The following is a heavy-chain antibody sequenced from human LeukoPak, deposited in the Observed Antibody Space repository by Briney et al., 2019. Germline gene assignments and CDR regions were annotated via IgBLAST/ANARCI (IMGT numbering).Heavy chain of an antibody. CDR3: ARGGFDFWSGYSTDAFDI. D-gene: IGHD3-3*01. CDR2: INWNGGST. J-gene: IGHJ3*02. CDR1: GFIFRSYD. V-gene: IGHV3-20*01. Sequence: GGSLRLSCAASGFIFRSYDMHWVRQAPDKGLEWVSGINWNGGSTGYADSVKGRFTISRDNAKNSLYLQMNSLRAEDTALYHCARGGFDFWSGYSTDAFDIWGQGTMVTVSS.